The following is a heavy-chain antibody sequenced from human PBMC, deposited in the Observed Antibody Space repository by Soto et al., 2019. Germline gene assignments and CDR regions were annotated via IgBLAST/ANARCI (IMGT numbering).Heavy chain of an antibody. V-gene: IGHV4-31*03. CDR1: GGSISSGGYY. CDR3: AREANYYDSSGYFWDGMDV. J-gene: IGHJ6*02. CDR2: IYYSGST. Sequence: TLCLTCTVSGGSISSGGYYWSWIRQHPGKGLEWIGYIYYSGSTYYNPSLKSRVTISVDTSKNQFSLKLSSVTAADTAVYYCAREANYYDSSGYFWDGMDVWGQGTTVTVSS. D-gene: IGHD3-22*01.